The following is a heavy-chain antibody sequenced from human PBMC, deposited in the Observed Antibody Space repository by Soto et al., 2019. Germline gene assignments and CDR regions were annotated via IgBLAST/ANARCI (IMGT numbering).Heavy chain of an antibody. CDR1: GYTFTSYS. D-gene: IGHD3-10*01. CDR2: INTANGNT. J-gene: IGHJ6*02. Sequence: GASVKVSCKTSGYTFTSYSIHWVRQAPGQRPEWMGWINTANGNTKYSQKFQGRVTITRDRSATTASMELNSLRSEDTAVYYCARELGDNMIRSRYGIDVWGQVTTVTVYS. CDR3: ARELGDNMIRSRYGIDV. V-gene: IGHV1-3*04.